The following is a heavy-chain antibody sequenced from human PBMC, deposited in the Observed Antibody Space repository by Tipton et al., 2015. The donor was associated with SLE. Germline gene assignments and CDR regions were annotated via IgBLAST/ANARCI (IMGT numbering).Heavy chain of an antibody. D-gene: IGHD5-12*01. J-gene: IGHJ4*02. CDR2: IYHSGST. CDR3: AGGRAWHYFDY. Sequence: TLSLTCAVSGYSISSGYYWGWIRQPPGKGLEWIGSIYHSGSTYYNPSLKSRVTVSVDTSKNQFSLKLSSVTAADTAVYYCAGGRAWHYFDYWGQGTLVTVPS. CDR1: GYSISSGYY. V-gene: IGHV4-38-2*01.